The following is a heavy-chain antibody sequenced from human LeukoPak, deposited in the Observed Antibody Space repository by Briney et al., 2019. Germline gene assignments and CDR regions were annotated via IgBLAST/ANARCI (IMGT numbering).Heavy chain of an antibody. V-gene: IGHV3-48*02. D-gene: IGHD3-10*02. J-gene: IGHJ4*02. CDR3: ARDYVWAYDY. Sequence: PGRPLRLSCAASGFTFSSYRMNWVRKAPGKGLEWVSYISSTSSTIYYAASVKGRFTISRDNAKKSLFLQMNSLRDDDTAVYFCARDYVWAYDYWGQGTLVTVSS. CDR1: GFTFSSYR. CDR2: ISSTSSTI.